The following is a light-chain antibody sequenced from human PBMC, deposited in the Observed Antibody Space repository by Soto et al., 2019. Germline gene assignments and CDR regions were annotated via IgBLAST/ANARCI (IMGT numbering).Light chain of an antibody. V-gene: IGKV3-15*01. Sequence: IVLTQSPGTLSLSPGERDTLSCRASQSVSSSYLAWYQQKPGQAPRLLIYGASTRATGIPARISGSGSGTEFTLTISSLQSEDFAVYYCQQYNKWPFTFGPGTKVDIK. CDR2: GAS. CDR1: QSVSSSY. J-gene: IGKJ3*01. CDR3: QQYNKWPFT.